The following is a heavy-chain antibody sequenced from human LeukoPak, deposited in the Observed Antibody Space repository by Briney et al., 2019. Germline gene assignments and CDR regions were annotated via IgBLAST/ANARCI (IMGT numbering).Heavy chain of an antibody. CDR1: GFTFSSYN. V-gene: IGHV3-21*01. Sequence: GGSLRLSCAASGFTFSSYNMNWVRQAPGKGLEWVSSISSTSRSYIYYADSVKGRFTISRDNAKNSLYLQMNSLRAEDTAVYYCARGYGYYDFWSGYFGFDYWGQGTLVTVSS. D-gene: IGHD3-3*01. J-gene: IGHJ4*02. CDR2: ISSTSRSYI. CDR3: ARGYGYYDFWSGYFGFDY.